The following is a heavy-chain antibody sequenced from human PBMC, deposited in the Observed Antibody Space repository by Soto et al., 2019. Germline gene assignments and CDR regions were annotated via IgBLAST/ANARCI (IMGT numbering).Heavy chain of an antibody. V-gene: IGHV3-30*18. CDR2: ISYDGSNK. J-gene: IGHJ6*02. CDR3: AKDGVGYGDYGSMDV. CDR1: GFTFSSYG. D-gene: IGHD4-17*01. Sequence: GGSLRLSCAASGFTFSSYGMHWVRQAPGKGLEWVAVISYDGSNKYYADSVKGRFTISRDNSKNTLYLQMNSLRAEDTAVYYCAKDGVGYGDYGSMDVWGQGTTVTVSS.